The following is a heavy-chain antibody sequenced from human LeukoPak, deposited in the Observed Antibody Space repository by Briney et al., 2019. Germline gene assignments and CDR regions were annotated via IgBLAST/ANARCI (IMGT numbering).Heavy chain of an antibody. V-gene: IGHV4-39*01. CDR2: IYSTGNT. Sequence: SETLSLTCTVSGGSISSNSNYWGWIRQPPGKGLEWIGTIYSTGNTYYNPSLKSRLTISVDTSKNQFSLKLSSVTAADTAVYYCARGGESGYDTWGQGSLVTVSS. CDR3: ARGGESGYDT. CDR1: GGSISSNSNY. D-gene: IGHD5-12*01. J-gene: IGHJ5*02.